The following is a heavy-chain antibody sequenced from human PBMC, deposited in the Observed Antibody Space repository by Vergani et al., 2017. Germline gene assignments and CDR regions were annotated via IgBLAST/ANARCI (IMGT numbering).Heavy chain of an antibody. CDR2: TSSTGSSI. CDR1: GFTFRDHY. CDR3: ARYRGNYDYFDS. D-gene: IGHD1-26*01. J-gene: IGHJ4*02. Sequence: QVQLVESGGGLVKPGGSLRLSCAASGFTFRDHYMSWIRQAPGKGLEWVSYTSSTGSSISYAHSVKGRFTISRDNAKDSVCLQMNSLRAEDTAVYYCARYRGNYDYFDSWGQGTLVTVSP. V-gene: IGHV3-11*01.